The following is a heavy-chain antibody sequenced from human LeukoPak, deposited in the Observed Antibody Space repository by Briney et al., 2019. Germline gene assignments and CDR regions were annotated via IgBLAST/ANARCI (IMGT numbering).Heavy chain of an antibody. CDR3: TRVGYIDEGIDY. V-gene: IGHV3-7*04. D-gene: IGHD5-24*01. CDR1: GFTFSAFW. CDR2: IKQDGSKR. J-gene: IGHJ4*02. Sequence: GGSLRLSCAASGFTFSAFWMHWVRQAPGKGLEWVANIKQDGSKRSYVDSVKGRFTISRDNAKNSLYLQMNSLRAEDTAIYYCTRVGYIDEGIDYWGQGTLVTVSS.